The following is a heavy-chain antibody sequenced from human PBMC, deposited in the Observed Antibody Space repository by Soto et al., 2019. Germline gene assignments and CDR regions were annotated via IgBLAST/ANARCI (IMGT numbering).Heavy chain of an antibody. CDR1: GGSFSGYY. V-gene: IGHV4-34*01. CDR3: ARDFRDFGFRRERFDY. Sequence: SETLSLTCAVYGGSFSGYYWSWIRQPPGKGLEWIGEINHSGSTNYNPSLKSRVTISVDTSKNQFSLKLSSVTAADTAVYYCARDFRDFGFRRERFDYWGQGTLVTVSS. CDR2: INHSGST. J-gene: IGHJ4*02. D-gene: IGHD1-1*01.